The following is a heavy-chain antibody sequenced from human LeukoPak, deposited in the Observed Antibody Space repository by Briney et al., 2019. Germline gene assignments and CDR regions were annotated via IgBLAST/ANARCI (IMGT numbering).Heavy chain of an antibody. CDR3: ARQSSTTHDY. CDR1: GGSISSSSYY. CDR2: IYYSGST. D-gene: IGHD2-2*01. V-gene: IGHV4-39*01. Sequence: SETLSLTCTVSGGSISSSSYYWGWIRQPPGKGREWIGSIYYSGSTYYNPSLKSRVTISVDTAKNQFSLKLSSVTAADTAVYYCARQSSTTHDYWGQGTLVTVSP. J-gene: IGHJ4*02.